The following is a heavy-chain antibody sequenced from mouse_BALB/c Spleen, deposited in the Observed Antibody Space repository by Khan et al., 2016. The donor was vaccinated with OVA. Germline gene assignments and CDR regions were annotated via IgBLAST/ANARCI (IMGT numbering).Heavy chain of an antibody. Sequence: VQLQESGPGLVQPSQSLSITCRVSGFSLTTYGVHWVRQSPGKGLEWLGVIRSGGNTDYNAAFISRLSITKDNSKSQVFFTMDSLQADDTGMYYSTRNSYVYDVTYWGQGTLVTGSA. D-gene: IGHD2-2*01. CDR3: TRNSYVYDVTY. CDR1: GFSLTTYG. J-gene: IGHJ3*01. CDR2: IRSGGNT. V-gene: IGHV2-2*01.